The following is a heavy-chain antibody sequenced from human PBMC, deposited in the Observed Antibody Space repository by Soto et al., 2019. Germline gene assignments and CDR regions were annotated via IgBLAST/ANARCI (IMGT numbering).Heavy chain of an antibody. CDR2: IVVGSGNT. D-gene: IGHD1-26*01. V-gene: IGHV1-58*01. J-gene: IGHJ4*02. Sequence: GAPVKVSCKASGFTFTSSAVQWVRQARGHRLEWIGWIVVGSGNTNYAQKFQERVTITRDMSTSTAYMELSSLRSEDTAVYYCAAVGGSYYSLAPDYWGQGTLVTVSS. CDR3: AAVGGSYYSLAPDY. CDR1: GFTFTSSA.